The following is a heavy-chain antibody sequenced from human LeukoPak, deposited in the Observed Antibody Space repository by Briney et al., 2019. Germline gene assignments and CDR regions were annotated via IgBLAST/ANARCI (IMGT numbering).Heavy chain of an antibody. CDR1: GGTFSSYA. D-gene: IGHD2-2*01. CDR3: ASTSDCSTTSCPNAFDY. J-gene: IGHJ4*02. Sequence: ASVTVSCKASGGTFSSYAINWVRQAPGHGLEWMGRIIPILGIANYAQKFQGRVTITADRSTYTAYMELSSLRSEDTAVYYCASTSDCSTTSCPNAFDYWGQGTLVTVSS. CDR2: IIPILGIA. V-gene: IGHV1-69*04.